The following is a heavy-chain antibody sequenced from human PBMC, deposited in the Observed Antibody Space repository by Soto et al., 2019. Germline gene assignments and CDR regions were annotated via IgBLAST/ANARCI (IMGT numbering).Heavy chain of an antibody. CDR2: TYYRSKWYN. Sequence: SQALSLTCASCGESVSSNSAAWNWYRQSPSRGLEWLGRTYYRSKWYNDYAVSVKSRITINPDTSKNQFSLQLNSVTPEDTAVYYCARESPGYSSGWYGVYFDYWGQGTLVTVSS. J-gene: IGHJ4*02. CDR1: GESVSSNSAA. V-gene: IGHV6-1*01. CDR3: ARESPGYSSGWYGVYFDY. D-gene: IGHD6-19*01.